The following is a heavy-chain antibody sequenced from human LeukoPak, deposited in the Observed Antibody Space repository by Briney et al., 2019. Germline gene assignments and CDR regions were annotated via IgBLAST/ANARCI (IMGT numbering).Heavy chain of an antibody. CDR3: ARDRLWPRHFDF. D-gene: IGHD2-15*01. CDR1: GYSFSSYG. Sequence: GESLKISCKTSGYSFSSYGIGWVRQMPGKGLEWMGIIWPGDSETRYSPTFEGQVTTSVDKYISTAYLEWTSLKASDTAIYYCARDRLWPRHFDFWGQGTLVTVSS. J-gene: IGHJ4*02. V-gene: IGHV5-51*01. CDR2: IWPGDSET.